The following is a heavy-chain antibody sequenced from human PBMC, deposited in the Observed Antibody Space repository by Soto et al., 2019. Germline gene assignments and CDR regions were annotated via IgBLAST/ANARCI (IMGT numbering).Heavy chain of an antibody. D-gene: IGHD3-16*01. V-gene: IGHV3-30*18. CDR2: ISYDGSNK. CDR3: AKHYYDYVGYYYYGMDV. Sequence: GGSLRLSCAASGFTFSSYGMHWVRQAPGKGLEWVAVISYDGSNKYYADSVKGRFTISRDNSKNTLYLQMNSLRAEDTAVYYCAKHYYDYVGYYYYGMDVWGQGTTVTVSS. CDR1: GFTFSSYG. J-gene: IGHJ6*02.